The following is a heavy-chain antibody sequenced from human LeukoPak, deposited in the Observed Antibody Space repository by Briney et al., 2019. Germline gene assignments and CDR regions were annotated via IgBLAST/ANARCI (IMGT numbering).Heavy chain of an antibody. J-gene: IGHJ4*02. CDR3: ATARNDRSAYLNY. V-gene: IGHV3-33*01. Sequence: GGSLRLSCVGSGLTFSSYGMHWVRQAPGKGLEWMTLIWSDGANNFYADSVKGRFTISRDNSKNTLYLQMNDLRAEDTAVYYCATARNDRSAYLNYWGQGTLVTVSS. CDR1: GLTFSSYG. CDR2: IWSDGANN. D-gene: IGHD3-22*01.